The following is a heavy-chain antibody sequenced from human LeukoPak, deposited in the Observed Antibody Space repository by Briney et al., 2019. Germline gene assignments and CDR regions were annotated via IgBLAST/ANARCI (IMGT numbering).Heavy chain of an antibody. Sequence: ASVKVSCKASGSTFSFYTLNWVRQAPGQGLEWMGGIVPKFGSTNYAQKFHDRLSITTDESTTTAYMELSSLRSEDTALYYCARDNLAPSGVKYFHLWGPGTLVTVSS. V-gene: IGHV1-69*05. D-gene: IGHD3-16*02. CDR2: IVPKFGST. J-gene: IGHJ1*01. CDR3: ARDNLAPSGVKYFHL. CDR1: GSTFSFYT.